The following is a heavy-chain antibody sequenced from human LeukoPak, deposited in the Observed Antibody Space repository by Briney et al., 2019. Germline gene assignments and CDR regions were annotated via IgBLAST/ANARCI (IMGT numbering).Heavy chain of an antibody. CDR3: ARGSYYYGSGSYYNVRWFDP. D-gene: IGHD3-10*01. CDR2: INHSGST. Sequence: PSETLSLTCAVYGGSFSGYYWSWIRQPPGKGLEWIGEINHSGSTNYNPSLKSRVTISVDTSKNQFSLKLSSVTAADTAVYYCARGSYYYGSGSYYNVRWFDPWGQGTLVTVSS. J-gene: IGHJ5*02. V-gene: IGHV4-34*01. CDR1: GGSFSGYY.